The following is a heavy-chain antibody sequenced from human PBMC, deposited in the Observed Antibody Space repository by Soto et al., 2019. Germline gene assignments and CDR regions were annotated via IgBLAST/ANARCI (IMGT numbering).Heavy chain of an antibody. Sequence: LRLSCAASGFTVSSNYMSWVRQAPGKGLEWVSVIYSGGSTYYADSVKGRFTISRDNSKNTLYLQMNSLRAEDTAVYYCASITIFGMVQDYWGQGTLVTVSS. D-gene: IGHD3-3*01. CDR3: ASITIFGMVQDY. CDR1: GFTVSSNY. CDR2: IYSGGST. V-gene: IGHV3-53*01. J-gene: IGHJ4*02.